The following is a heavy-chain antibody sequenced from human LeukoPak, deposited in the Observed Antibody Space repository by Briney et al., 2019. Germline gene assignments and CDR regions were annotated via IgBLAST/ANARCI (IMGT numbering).Heavy chain of an antibody. Sequence: HSGGSLRLSCAASGVTFSSNAMSWVRQAPGKGLEWVSGITGSGDNTYYTESVKGRFTISRDNSKNTLYLEMNSLRAEDTAIYYCAKYLAGGWYYIDCWGQGILVTVSS. D-gene: IGHD6-19*01. CDR1: GVTFSSNA. CDR3: AKYLAGGWYYIDC. CDR2: ITGSGDNT. V-gene: IGHV3-23*01. J-gene: IGHJ4*02.